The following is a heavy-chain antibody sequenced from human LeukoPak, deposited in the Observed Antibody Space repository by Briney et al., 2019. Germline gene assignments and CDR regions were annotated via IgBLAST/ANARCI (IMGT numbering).Heavy chain of an antibody. Sequence: ASVKVSCKASGGTFSSYAISWVRQAPGQGLEWMGWISAYNGNTNYAQKLQGRVTMTTDTSTSTAYMELRSLRSDDTAVYYCARDYDILTGQRASEYWGQGTLVTVSS. CDR2: ISAYNGNT. CDR1: GGTFSSYA. CDR3: ARDYDILTGQRASEY. D-gene: IGHD3-9*01. V-gene: IGHV1-18*01. J-gene: IGHJ4*02.